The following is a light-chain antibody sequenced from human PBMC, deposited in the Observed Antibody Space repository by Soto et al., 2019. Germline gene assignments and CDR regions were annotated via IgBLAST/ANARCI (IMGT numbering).Light chain of an antibody. J-gene: IGKJ1*01. V-gene: IGKV2-28*01. Sequence: DIVMTQSPLSLPVTPGEPASISCKSSQSLLHSDGDNYLEWYVQKAGQSPQLLIYLVSHRASGVPDRLSGSGSGTDFTRKISKVEADDVGVYYCMQTLQTPYTFGPGTKGEIK. CDR3: MQTLQTPYT. CDR2: LVS. CDR1: QSLLHSDGDNY.